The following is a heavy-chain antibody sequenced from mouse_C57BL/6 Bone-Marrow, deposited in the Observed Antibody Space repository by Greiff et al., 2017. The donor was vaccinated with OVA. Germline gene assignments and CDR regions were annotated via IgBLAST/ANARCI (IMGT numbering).Heavy chain of an antibody. CDR2: ISDGGSYT. CDR3: ARVSRPAY. V-gene: IGHV5-4*01. J-gene: IGHJ3*01. CDR1: GFTFSSYA. Sequence: EVQVEESGGGLVKPGGSLKLSCAASGFTFSSYAMSWVRQTPEKRLEWVATISDGGSYTYYPDNVKGRFTISRDKAKNNLYLLLRRLRSDDTAMYYCARVSRPAYWGPGTLVTVSA.